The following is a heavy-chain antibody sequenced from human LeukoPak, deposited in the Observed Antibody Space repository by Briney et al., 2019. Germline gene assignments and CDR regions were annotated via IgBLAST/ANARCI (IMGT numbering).Heavy chain of an antibody. D-gene: IGHD6-13*01. J-gene: IGHJ4*02. CDR1: GFTFSSYA. Sequence: GGSLRLSCAASGFTFSSYAMSWVRQAPGKGLERVSAITGSGGSTYYADSVKGRFTISRDNSKNTLYLQMNSLRAEDRAVYYCAKAHSSTWWAYDYWGQGTLVTVSS. V-gene: IGHV3-23*01. CDR3: AKAHSSTWWAYDY. CDR2: ITGSGGST.